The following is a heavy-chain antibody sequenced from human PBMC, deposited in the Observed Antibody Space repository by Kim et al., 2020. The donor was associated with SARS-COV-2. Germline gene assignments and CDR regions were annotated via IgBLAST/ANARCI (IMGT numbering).Heavy chain of an antibody. J-gene: IGHJ6*03. CDR3: VRLIKESKRSYYYYYY. D-gene: IGHD3-10*01. CDR2: GYYSGSS. Sequence: SETLSLTCTVSGASISSSSSYWGWIRQAPGMGLEWIGSGYYSGSSYYNPVLESRVTISLDTSKNQFSLRLSSVTAADTAVYYCVRLIKESKRSYYYYYY. CDR1: GASISSSSSY. V-gene: IGHV4-39*01.